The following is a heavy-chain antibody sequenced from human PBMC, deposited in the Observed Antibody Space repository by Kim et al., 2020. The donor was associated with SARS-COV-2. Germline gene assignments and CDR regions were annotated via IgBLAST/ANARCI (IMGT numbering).Heavy chain of an antibody. D-gene: IGHD6-19*01. V-gene: IGHV4-59*08. CDR2: IYYSGST. Sequence: SETLSLTCTVSGGSISSYYWSWIRQPPGKGLEWIGYIYYSGSTNYNPSLKSRVTISVDTSKNQFSLKLSSVTAADTAVYYCARHYSGYSSGWPDYYYYGMDVWGQGTTVTVSS. CDR3: ARHYSGYSSGWPDYYYYGMDV. J-gene: IGHJ6*02. CDR1: GGSISSYY.